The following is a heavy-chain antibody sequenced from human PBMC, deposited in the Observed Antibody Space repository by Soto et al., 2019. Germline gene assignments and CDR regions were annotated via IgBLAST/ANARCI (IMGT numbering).Heavy chain of an antibody. CDR3: ATHEVVPAAIYYGMDV. Sequence: ASVKVSCKASGYTFTSYGISWVRQAPGQGLEWMGWISGYNGKTKYAQKVQGRVTITTDKSTSTAYMELSSLRSEDTAVYYCATHEVVPAAIYYGMDVWGQGTTVTASS. J-gene: IGHJ6*02. CDR1: GYTFTSYG. D-gene: IGHD2-2*02. V-gene: IGHV1-18*04. CDR2: ISGYNGKT.